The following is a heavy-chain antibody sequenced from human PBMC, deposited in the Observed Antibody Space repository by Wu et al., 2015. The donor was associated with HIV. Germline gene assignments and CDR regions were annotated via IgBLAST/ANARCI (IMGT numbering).Heavy chain of an antibody. CDR2: IIPIFGTA. CDR1: GGTFSNYA. D-gene: IGHD6-13*01. J-gene: IGHJ6*02. V-gene: IGHV1-69*05. CDR3: ARGIAAAGIPLGYYYYGMDV. Sequence: QVQLLQSGPELKRPGSSVKISCQASGGTFSNYAISWVRQAPGQGLEWMGGIIPIFGTANYAQKFQGRVTITTDESTSTAYMELSSLRSEDTAVYYCARGIAAAGIPLGYYYYGMDVWGQGTTVTVSS.